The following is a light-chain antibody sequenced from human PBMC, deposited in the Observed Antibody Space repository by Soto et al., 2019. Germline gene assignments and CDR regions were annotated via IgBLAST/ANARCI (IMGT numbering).Light chain of an antibody. CDR2: EVS. V-gene: IGLV2-14*01. CDR1: SSDVGIYNY. J-gene: IGLJ1*01. Sequence: QSALTQPRSVSGSPGQSVTISCTGTSSDVGIYNYVSWYQQSPGKAPKLMIYEVSNRPSGVSHRFSGSKSGNTASLTISGLQAEDEADYYCSSYPSSNTLYVFGSGTKLTVL. CDR3: SSYPSSNTLYV.